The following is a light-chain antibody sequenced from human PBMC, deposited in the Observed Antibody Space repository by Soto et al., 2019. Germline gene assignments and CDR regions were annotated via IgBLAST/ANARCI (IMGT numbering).Light chain of an antibody. CDR2: DVS. V-gene: IGLV2-14*01. CDR3: SSYISSDAFE. Sequence: QSALTQPASVSGSPGQSITISCTETSSDVGGYNYVSWYQQHPGKAPKLIIYDVSRRPSGVSNRFSGSKSGNTASLTISGLQAEDEADYYCSSYISSDAFEFGGGTKVTVL. J-gene: IGLJ2*01. CDR1: SSDVGGYNY.